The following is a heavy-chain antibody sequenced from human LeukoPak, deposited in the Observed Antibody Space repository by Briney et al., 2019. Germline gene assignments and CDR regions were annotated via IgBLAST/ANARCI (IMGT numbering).Heavy chain of an antibody. V-gene: IGHV3-23*01. CDR2: ISGSGGST. D-gene: IGHD2-2*01. CDR1: GFTFSSYA. Sequence: GGSLRLSCAACGFTFSSYAMSWVRQAPGKGLEWVSAISGSGGSTYYADSVKGRFTISRDNSKNTLYLQMNSLRAEDTAVYYCAKDAPVNIVVVPAANSWGQGTLVTVSS. J-gene: IGHJ4*02. CDR3: AKDAPVNIVVVPAANS.